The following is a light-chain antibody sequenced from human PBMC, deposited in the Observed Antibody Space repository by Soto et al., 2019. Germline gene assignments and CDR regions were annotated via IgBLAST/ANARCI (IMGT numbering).Light chain of an antibody. CDR3: AAWDDSLTGPV. J-gene: IGLJ1*01. CDR2: NNN. Sequence: QSVLTQPPSASGTPGQTVIISCSGSRSDIGSNSVNWYQHLPGTAPKLLIYNNNQRPSGVPDRFSASKSGTSASLAISGLQSEDEADYYCAAWDDSLTGPVFGTGTKVTVL. V-gene: IGLV1-44*01. CDR1: RSDIGSNS.